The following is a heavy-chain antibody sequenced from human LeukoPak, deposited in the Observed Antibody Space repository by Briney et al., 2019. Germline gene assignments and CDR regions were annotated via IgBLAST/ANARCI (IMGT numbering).Heavy chain of an antibody. CDR2: IAYDGSIE. CDR3: ASGYYYNSLGDY. Sequence: GGSLRLSCAASGFTFSGYGMHWVRQAPGKGLEWVAFIAYDGSIEYHVDSVKGRFTISRDNSKNTLYLQMNSLRAEDTAVYFCASGYYYNSLGDYWGQGTLVTVSS. J-gene: IGHJ4*02. D-gene: IGHD3-22*01. V-gene: IGHV3-30*02. CDR1: GFTFSGYG.